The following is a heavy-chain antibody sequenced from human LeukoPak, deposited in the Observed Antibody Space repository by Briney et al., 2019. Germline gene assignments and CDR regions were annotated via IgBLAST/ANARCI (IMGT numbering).Heavy chain of an antibody. J-gene: IGHJ6*03. CDR2: ISYDGSNK. V-gene: IGHV3-30*18. Sequence: GGSLRLSCAASEFTFSSYGMHWVRQAPGKGLEWVAVISYDGSNKYYADSVKGRFTISRDNSKNTLYLQMNSLRAEDTAVYYCAKSGGYNWNYYYYMDVWGKGTTVTVSS. D-gene: IGHD1-20*01. CDR3: AKSGGYNWNYYYYMDV. CDR1: EFTFSSYG.